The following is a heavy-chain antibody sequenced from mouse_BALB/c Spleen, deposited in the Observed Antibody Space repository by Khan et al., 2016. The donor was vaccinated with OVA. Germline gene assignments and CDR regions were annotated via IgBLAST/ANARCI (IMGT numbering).Heavy chain of an antibody. Sequence: EVQLQESGGGLVKPGGSLKLSCAASGFTFSNYAMSWVHQTPEKRLEWVASISSGGNTYYQDSVKGRVTISRENARNIQYLQRSSLRAEDTARYYCARDYWFTYWGQGTLVTVSA. CDR1: GFTFSNYA. V-gene: IGHV5-6-5*01. CDR2: ISSGGNT. J-gene: IGHJ3*01. CDR3: ARDYWFTY.